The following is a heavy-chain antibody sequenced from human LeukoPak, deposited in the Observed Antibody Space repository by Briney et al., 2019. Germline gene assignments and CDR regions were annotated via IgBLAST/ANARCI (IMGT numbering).Heavy chain of an antibody. D-gene: IGHD5-24*01. V-gene: IGHV4-59*11. J-gene: IGHJ4*02. CDR2: IYYRGGT. CDR1: GGSISSHY. Sequence: SETLSLTCTVSGGSISSHYGTWIRQPPGKGLEWIGYIYYRGGTNYNPSLQSRVTISVDASKNQFSLKVTSVTAADTAVYYCASYDVDMATNNWGQGTLVTVSS. CDR3: ASYDVDMATNN.